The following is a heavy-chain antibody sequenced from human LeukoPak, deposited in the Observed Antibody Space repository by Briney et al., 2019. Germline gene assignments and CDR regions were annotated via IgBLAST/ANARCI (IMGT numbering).Heavy chain of an antibody. D-gene: IGHD4-17*01. V-gene: IGHV4-59*01. CDR2: IYYSGST. J-gene: IGHJ6*02. CDR3: ARIVSGDYGDYVGGMDV. CDR1: GGSISSYY. Sequence: SETLSLTCTVSGGSISSYYWSWIRQPPGKGLEWIGYIYYSGSTNYNPSLKSRVTISVDTSKNQFSLKLSSVTAADTAVYYCARIVSGDYGDYVGGMDVWGQGTTVTVSS.